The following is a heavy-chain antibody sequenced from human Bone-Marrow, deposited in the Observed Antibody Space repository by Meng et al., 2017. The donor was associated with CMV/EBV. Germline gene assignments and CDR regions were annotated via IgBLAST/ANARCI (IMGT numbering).Heavy chain of an antibody. D-gene: IGHD6-19*01. CDR1: FSLSTSGVG. Sequence: FSLSTSGVGVGWIRQPPGKALEWLALIYWNDDKRYSPSLKSRLTITKDTSKNQVVLTMTNMDPVDTATYYCAHIGPGEAVAGNWSDPWGQGTLVTVSS. J-gene: IGHJ5*02. V-gene: IGHV2-5*01. CDR2: IYWNDDK. CDR3: AHIGPGEAVAGNWSDP.